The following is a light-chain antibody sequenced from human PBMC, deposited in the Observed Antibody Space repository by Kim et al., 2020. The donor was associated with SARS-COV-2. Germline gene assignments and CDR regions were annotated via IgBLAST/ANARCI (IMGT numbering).Light chain of an antibody. CDR2: GAS. Sequence: SPGERATLSCRASQTVNSDHVSWYQQKPGQAPTLLIYGASTRASDIPERFSGSGSGTDFTLTISRLEPEDFATYYCQQANSFPRTFGQGTKVDIK. V-gene: IGKV3D-7*01. J-gene: IGKJ1*01. CDR3: QQANSFPRT. CDR1: QTVNSDH.